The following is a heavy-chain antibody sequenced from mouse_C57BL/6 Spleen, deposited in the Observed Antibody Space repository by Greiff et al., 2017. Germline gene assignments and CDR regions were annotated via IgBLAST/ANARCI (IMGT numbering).Heavy chain of an antibody. CDR1: GYTFTTYP. J-gene: IGHJ3*01. CDR3: ARRYYYGSSSFAY. D-gene: IGHD1-1*01. CDR2: VHPYNDDT. V-gene: IGHV1-47*01. Sequence: QVQLQQSGAELVKPGASVKMSCKASGYTFTTYPIEWMKQNHGKSLEWIGNVHPYNDDTKYNEKFKGKATLTVEKSSSTVYLELSRLTSDDSAVYYCARRYYYGSSSFAYWGQGTLVTVSA.